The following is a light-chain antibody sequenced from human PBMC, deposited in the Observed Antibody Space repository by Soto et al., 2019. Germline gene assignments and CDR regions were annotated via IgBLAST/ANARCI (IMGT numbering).Light chain of an antibody. J-gene: IGKJ1*01. CDR3: HQFGYSPRT. Sequence: EIVLTQSPGTLSLSPGETATLSCRASQTVNSDYLAWFQQRPGQAPRLLIFATSRRATDIPDRFSGSGSGTDFTLAIRRLEPEDFAVYYRHQFGYSPRTFGQGTKVE. CDR1: QTVNSDY. CDR2: ATS. V-gene: IGKV3-20*01.